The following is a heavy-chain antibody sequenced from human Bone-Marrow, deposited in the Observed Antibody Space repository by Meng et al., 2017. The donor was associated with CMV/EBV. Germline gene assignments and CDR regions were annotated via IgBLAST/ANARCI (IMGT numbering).Heavy chain of an antibody. CDR1: GGSISSGDYY. Sequence: PEPVPGLWKPSHTRALNARVSGGSISSGDYYWSWIRQPPGKGLEWIGYIYYSGSTYYNPSLKSRVTISVDTSKNQFSLKLSSVTAADTAVYYCARDMGSSGYYGNNWFDPWGQGTLVTVSS. CDR3: ARDMGSSGYYGNNWFDP. D-gene: IGHD3-22*01. CDR2: IYYSGST. J-gene: IGHJ5*02. V-gene: IGHV4-30-4*08.